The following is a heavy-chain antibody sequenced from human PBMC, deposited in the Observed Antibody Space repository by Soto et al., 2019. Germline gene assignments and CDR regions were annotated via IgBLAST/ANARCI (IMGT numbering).Heavy chain of an antibody. CDR2: IIHIFGTA. D-gene: IGHD3-22*01. CDR1: GGTFSSYA. V-gene: IGHV1-69*01. Sequence: QVQLVQSGAEVKKPGSSVKVSCRASGGTFSSYAISWVRQAPGQGLEWMGGIIHIFGTANYAQKFQGRVTITADESTSTADMELSSLRAEDTAVYYCARSYYDSSGLGGWFDPWGQGTLVPVSS. CDR3: ARSYYDSSGLGGWFDP. J-gene: IGHJ5*02.